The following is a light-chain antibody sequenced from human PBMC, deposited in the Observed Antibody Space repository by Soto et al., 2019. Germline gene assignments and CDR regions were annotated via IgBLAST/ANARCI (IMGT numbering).Light chain of an antibody. CDR2: GAS. CDR1: QSVNNNY. CDR3: QQYRTSLWT. J-gene: IGKJ1*01. V-gene: IGKV3-20*01. Sequence: EIVSTQSPGTLSLSPGERATLSCRANQSVNNNYLAWYQQKPGQPPRLLIYGASNRATGIPDRFSGSRSGTDFTLTITRLEPEDFAVYFCQQYRTSLWTFGQGTKVESK.